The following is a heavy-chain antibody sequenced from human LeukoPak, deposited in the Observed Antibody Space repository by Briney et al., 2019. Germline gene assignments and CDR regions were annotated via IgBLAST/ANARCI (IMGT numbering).Heavy chain of an antibody. Sequence: PGGSLRLSCAASEFTFSRYAMFWVRQAPGKGLEWASAISGSDASTYYADSVKGRFTISRDNSKNTLYLRMSSLRAEDTAVYYCAKRLGYCTSTSCTDLYYYYGMDVWGQGTTVTVSS. CDR1: EFTFSRYA. J-gene: IGHJ6*02. D-gene: IGHD2-2*01. V-gene: IGHV3-23*01. CDR2: ISGSDAST. CDR3: AKRLGYCTSTSCTDLYYYYGMDV.